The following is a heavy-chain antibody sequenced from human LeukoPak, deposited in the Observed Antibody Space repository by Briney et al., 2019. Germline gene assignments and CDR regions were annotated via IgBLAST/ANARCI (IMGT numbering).Heavy chain of an antibody. V-gene: IGHV1-18*01. CDR1: GYTFTSYG. Sequence: GASVKVSCKASGYTFTSYGISWVRQAPGQGLEWMGWISAYNGNTNYAQKLQGRVTMTTDTSTSTAYMELRSLRSDDTAVYYCARVLSGYDYSIFDYWGQGTLVTVSS. CDR2: ISAYNGNT. CDR3: ARVLSGYDYSIFDY. D-gene: IGHD5-12*01. J-gene: IGHJ4*02.